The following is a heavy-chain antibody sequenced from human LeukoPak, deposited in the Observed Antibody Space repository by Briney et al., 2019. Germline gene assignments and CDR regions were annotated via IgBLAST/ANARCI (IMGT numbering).Heavy chain of an antibody. J-gene: IGHJ6*04. CDR2: ISSSSGYI. D-gene: IGHD6-19*01. CDR3: ARGGIAVAPSYV. CDR1: GFTFSTYT. Sequence: GGSLRLSCAASGFTFSTYTMNWVRQAPGKGLEWVSSISSSSGYIYYADSVKGRFTISRDNAKNSLYLQMNGLRAEDTAVFYCARGGIAVAPSYVWGKGTTVTVSS. V-gene: IGHV3-21*01.